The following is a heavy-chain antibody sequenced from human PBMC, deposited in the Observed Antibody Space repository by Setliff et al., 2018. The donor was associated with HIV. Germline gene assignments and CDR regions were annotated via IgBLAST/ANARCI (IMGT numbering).Heavy chain of an antibody. D-gene: IGHD3-10*01. CDR1: GYTFTSSA. CDR2: INTNSGHP. V-gene: IGHV7-4-1*02. J-gene: IGHJ4*02. Sequence: ASVKVSCKASGYTFTSSAMTWVRQAPGQGLEWMGWINTNSGHPMSAQGFSGRFVFSLDTSVSTAYPQISSLQAEDTAVYYCARDLFALEIGGGWAVDYWGQGTLVTVSS. CDR3: ARDLFALEIGGGWAVDY.